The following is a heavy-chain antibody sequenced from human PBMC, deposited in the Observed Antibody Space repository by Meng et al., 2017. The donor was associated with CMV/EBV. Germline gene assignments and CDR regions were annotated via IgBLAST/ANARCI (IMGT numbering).Heavy chain of an antibody. D-gene: IGHD6-13*01. CDR3: SRGGIAAAGLH. CDR1: GVSIISSRYY. J-gene: IGHJ4*02. CDR2: IYYSGST. Sequence: QLQLPGSGPWLSKSSDTLSLTCTVSGVSIISSRYYWCCIGQPPGKVLEWIGSIYYSGSTYYNPSIKSRVTISVETSKNQFSLNLRSVTAAETAVYYCSRGGIAAAGLHWGQGTLVTVSS. V-gene: IGHV4-39*07.